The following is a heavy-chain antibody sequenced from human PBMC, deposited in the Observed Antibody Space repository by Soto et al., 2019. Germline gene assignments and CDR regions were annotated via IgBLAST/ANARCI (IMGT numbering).Heavy chain of an antibody. CDR3: ARDGWAWSRDS. D-gene: IGHD6-19*01. J-gene: IGHJ4*02. CDR2: ISGSSSFI. Sequence: DVQLVESGGGLVKPGGSLRVSCAASGFTFSNYSMSWVRQPPGMGLEWVSTISGSSSFISYGDAVRGRFTISRDNAKNSLYLQMNSLRAEDTAVYYCARDGWAWSRDSWGQGTLVTVSS. CDR1: GFTFSNYS. V-gene: IGHV3-21*01.